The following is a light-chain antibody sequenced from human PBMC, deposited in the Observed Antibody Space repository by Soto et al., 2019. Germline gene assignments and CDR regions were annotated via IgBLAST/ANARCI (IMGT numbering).Light chain of an antibody. V-gene: IGLV1-40*01. CDR2: GNS. CDR1: SSNIGAGYD. CDR3: QSYDRSLSGVV. J-gene: IGLJ2*01. Sequence: QYVLTQPPSVSGAPGQRVTISCTGSSSNIGAGYDVHWYQQFQGTAPKLLIHGNSNRPSGVPDRFSGSKSGTSASLAITGLQAEDEADYYCQSYDRSLSGVVFGGGTQLTVL.